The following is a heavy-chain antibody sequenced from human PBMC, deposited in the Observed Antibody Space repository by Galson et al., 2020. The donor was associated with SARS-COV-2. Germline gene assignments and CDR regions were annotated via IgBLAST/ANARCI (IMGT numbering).Heavy chain of an antibody. D-gene: IGHD6-19*01. CDR1: GYSFTNHW. V-gene: IGHV5-51*01. J-gene: IGHJ6*02. Sequence: HGESLKISCQGYGYSFTNHWIAWVRQMPGKGLEWMAMIYLDDSDTIYSPSFQGQVTISADKSTNTAYLQWSSLKASDTAMYYCARLGSVPGSRGYYGMDVWGQGTTVTVSS. CDR3: ARLGSVPGSRGYYGMDV. CDR2: IYLDDSDT.